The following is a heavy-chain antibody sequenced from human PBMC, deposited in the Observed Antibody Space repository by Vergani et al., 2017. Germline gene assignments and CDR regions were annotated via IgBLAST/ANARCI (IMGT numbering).Heavy chain of an antibody. CDR3: ARLYGRDSSGSKYFDY. V-gene: IGHV5-51*01. Sequence: EVQLVQSGAEVKKPGESLKISCQFSGYSFTNYWIGWVRQMPGKGLEWMGIIHPADSDTRYSPSFQGQVTISVDKSISTAYLQRRSLRASDSAMYYCARLYGRDSSGSKYFDYWGQGTLVTVSS. CDR2: IHPADSDT. D-gene: IGHD3-22*01. J-gene: IGHJ4*02. CDR1: GYSFTNYW.